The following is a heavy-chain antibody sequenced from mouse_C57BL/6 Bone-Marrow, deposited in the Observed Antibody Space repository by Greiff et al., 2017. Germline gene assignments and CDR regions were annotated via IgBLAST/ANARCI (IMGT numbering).Heavy chain of an antibody. V-gene: IGHV2-2*01. CDR1: GFSLTSYG. Sequence: QVQLQQSGPGLVQPSQRLSITCTVSGFSLTSYGVHWVRQSPGTGLEWLGVIWSGGSTDYNAAFISRLSISKDNSKSQVFFKMNSLQADDTAIYYCASPMMVTTYYYAMDYWGQGTSVTVSS. CDR3: ASPMMVTTYYYAMDY. D-gene: IGHD2-3*01. CDR2: IWSGGST. J-gene: IGHJ4*01.